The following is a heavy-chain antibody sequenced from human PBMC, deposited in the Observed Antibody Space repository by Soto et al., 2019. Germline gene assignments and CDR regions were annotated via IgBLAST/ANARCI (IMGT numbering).Heavy chain of an antibody. V-gene: IGHV3-49*04. Sequence: PGESLKISCTASGFTFGDYAMSWVRQAPGKGLEWVGFIRSKAYGGTTEYAASVKGRFTISRDDSKSIAYLQMNSLKTEDTAVYYCTREGGGSYYAAFDIWGQGTMVTVSS. CDR1: GFTFGDYA. CDR3: TREGGGSYYAAFDI. CDR2: IRSKAYGGTT. J-gene: IGHJ3*02. D-gene: IGHD1-26*01.